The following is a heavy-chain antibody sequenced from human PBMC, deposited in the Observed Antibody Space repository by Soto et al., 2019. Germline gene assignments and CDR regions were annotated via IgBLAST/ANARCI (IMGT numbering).Heavy chain of an antibody. CDR2: ISGSGGST. D-gene: IGHD6-13*01. CDR3: AKGNRLEAADEYFQN. V-gene: IGHV3-23*01. Sequence: WESXRLSCASSGFTCISYAISLFRHATGKGLEWVSAISGSGGSTYYADSVNGRFTISRYNSTNTLYLQMSSLRAEDTAVYYCAKGNRLEAADEYFQNWGQGTLVTVSS. J-gene: IGHJ1*01. CDR1: GFTCISYA.